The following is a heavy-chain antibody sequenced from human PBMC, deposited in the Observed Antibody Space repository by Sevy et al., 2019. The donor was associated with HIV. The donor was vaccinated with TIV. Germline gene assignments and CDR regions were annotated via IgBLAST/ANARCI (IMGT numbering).Heavy chain of an antibody. D-gene: IGHD3-3*01. CDR1: GYSFTSYW. Sequence: GESLKISCKGSGYSFTSYWIGWVRQVPGKGLEWMGIIYPGDSDTRYSPSFQGQVTISADKSISTAYLQWSSLKASDTAMYYCARSRSTYYDFWSGYDYYYYYGMDVWGQGTTVTVSS. CDR2: IYPGDSDT. CDR3: ARSRSTYYDFWSGYDYYYYYGMDV. V-gene: IGHV5-51*01. J-gene: IGHJ6*02.